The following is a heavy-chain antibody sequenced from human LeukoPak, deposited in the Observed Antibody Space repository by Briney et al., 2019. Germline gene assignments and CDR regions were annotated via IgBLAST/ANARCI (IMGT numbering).Heavy chain of an antibody. D-gene: IGHD1/OR15-1a*01. CDR2: FYHSGST. CDR3: ARGVGTGPIDY. J-gene: IGHJ4*02. CDR1: AYSINIGYY. Sequence: SETLSLTCAVSAYSINIGYYWGWIRQPPGKGLEWIVSFYHSGSTYYNSSLKSRVTLSVDTSKNQFSPKMSSVTAADTAMYYCARGVGTGPIDYWGQGTLVTVSS. V-gene: IGHV4-38-2*01.